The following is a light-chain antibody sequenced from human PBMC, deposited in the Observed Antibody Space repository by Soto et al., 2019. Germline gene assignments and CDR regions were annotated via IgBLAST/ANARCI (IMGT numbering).Light chain of an antibody. CDR1: QSVNNDY. J-gene: IGKJ2*01. CDR2: AAS. CDR3: QQYGSSPYT. V-gene: IGKV3-20*01. Sequence: ELVLTQSPGTLSLSPGDRATLSCRASQSVNNDYLAWYLQKPGQTPRLLIYAASSRATGIPDRFSGSGSGTDFTLTISRLEPEDFAVYYFQQYGSSPYTLGQGTKLEIK.